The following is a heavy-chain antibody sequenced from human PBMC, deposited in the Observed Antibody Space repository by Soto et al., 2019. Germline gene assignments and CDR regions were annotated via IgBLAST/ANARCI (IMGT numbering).Heavy chain of an antibody. CDR1: GVTFSSYW. V-gene: IGHV3-7*01. CDR2: IKEDGSEK. Sequence: GGSLRLSCAASGVTFSSYWMSWVRQAPGKGLEWVANIKEDGSEKNYVDSVKGQFTISRDNAKNSLYLQMNSLRAEDTAVYYCARDPREYYFDYWGQGTLVTVSS. J-gene: IGHJ4*02. CDR3: ARDPREYYFDY.